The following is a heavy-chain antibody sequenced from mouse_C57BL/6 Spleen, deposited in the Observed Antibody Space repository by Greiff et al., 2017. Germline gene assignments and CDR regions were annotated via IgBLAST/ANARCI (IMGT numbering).Heavy chain of an antibody. J-gene: IGHJ4*01. V-gene: IGHV1-39*01. D-gene: IGHD2-3*01. CDR2: INPNYGTT. CDR1: GYSFTDYN. CDR3: ARDGIPPYDAMDY. Sequence: VQLQQSGPELVKPGASVKLSCKASGYSFTDYNMHWVKQSHGQSLEWIGVINPNYGTTSYNQKFKGKATLTVDKSSSTAYMQLNSLTSEDSAVYYCARDGIPPYDAMDYWGQGTSVTVAS.